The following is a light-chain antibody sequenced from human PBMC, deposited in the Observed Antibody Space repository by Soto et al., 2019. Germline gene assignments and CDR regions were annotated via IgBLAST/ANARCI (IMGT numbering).Light chain of an antibody. Sequence: QSALTQPASVSGSPGQSITISCIGTSSDVGAFNYVSWYQHHPGKAPKLIIYDVTDRPSGVSTRFSASKSGNTASLTISWLQAEDEADYYCSSYTTRNTEVFGTGTKVTVL. V-gene: IGLV2-14*03. CDR1: SSDVGAFNY. CDR3: SSYTTRNTEV. CDR2: DVT. J-gene: IGLJ1*01.